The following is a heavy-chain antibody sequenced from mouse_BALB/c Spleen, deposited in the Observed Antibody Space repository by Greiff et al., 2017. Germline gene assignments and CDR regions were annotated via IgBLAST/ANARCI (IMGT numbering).Heavy chain of an antibody. Sequence: QVQLKESAAELARPGASVKMSCKASGYTFTSYTMHWVKQRPGQGLEWIGYINPSSGYTEYNQKFKDKTTLTADKSSSTAYMQLSSLTSEDSAVYYCARSGLYHYWGQGTTLTVSS. D-gene: IGHD2-12*01. CDR3: ARSGLYHY. CDR2: INPSSGYT. CDR1: GYTFTSYT. V-gene: IGHV1-4*02. J-gene: IGHJ2*01.